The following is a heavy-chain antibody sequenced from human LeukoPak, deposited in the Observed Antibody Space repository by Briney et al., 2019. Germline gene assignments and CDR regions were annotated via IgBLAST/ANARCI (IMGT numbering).Heavy chain of an antibody. CDR2: ISWNSGSI. Sequence: PGRSLRLSCAASGFTFDDYAMHWVRQAPGKGLEWVSGISWNSGSIGYADSVKGRFTISRDNAKNSLYLQMNSLRAEDTALYYCAKGGYCSGGSCYSVGYYFDYWGQGTLVTVSS. J-gene: IGHJ4*02. CDR3: AKGGYCSGGSCYSVGYYFDY. CDR1: GFTFDDYA. V-gene: IGHV3-9*01. D-gene: IGHD2-15*01.